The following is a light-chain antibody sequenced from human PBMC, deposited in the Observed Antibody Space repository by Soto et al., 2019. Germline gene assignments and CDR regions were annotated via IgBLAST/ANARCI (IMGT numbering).Light chain of an antibody. J-gene: IGKJ5*01. Sequence: DIPLTQSPSSLVAFVGDRVTITCRARQTISNYLNWYQQRPGKAPKLLIYLASSLQSGVPSRFGGSGSGTDFTLTISSLQPEDSATYYCQQCYGPPITFGQGTRLEIK. V-gene: IGKV1-39*01. CDR2: LAS. CDR3: QQCYGPPIT. CDR1: QTISNY.